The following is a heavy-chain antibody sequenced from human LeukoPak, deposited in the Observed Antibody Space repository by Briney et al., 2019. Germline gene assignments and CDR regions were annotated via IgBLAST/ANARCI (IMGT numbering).Heavy chain of an antibody. Sequence: PGRSLRLSCAASGFTFDDYAMHWVRQAPGKGLEWVSCISWDSCSIAYADSVKGRFTISRDNAKNSLYLQMNSLRAEDTALYYCAKAQPLDYWGQGTLVTVSS. V-gene: IGHV3-9*01. J-gene: IGHJ4*02. CDR1: GFTFDDYA. CDR2: ISWDSCSI. D-gene: IGHD6-13*01. CDR3: AKAQPLDY.